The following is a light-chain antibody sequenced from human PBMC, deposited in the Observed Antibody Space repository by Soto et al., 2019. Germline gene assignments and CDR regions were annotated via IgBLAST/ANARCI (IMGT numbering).Light chain of an antibody. J-gene: IGLJ2*01. CDR1: GSDAGGYNY. CDR2: DVS. V-gene: IGLV2-14*03. Sequence: SALTQPASVSGSPGQSITISCTRNGSDAGGYNYIYWYQQHPAKAPKLLVFDVSNRPSGPSHRFSVSESGNTASLAISGLQPEDEAYYYCSSYTGRNTRIFGGGTKLTVL. CDR3: SSYTGRNTRI.